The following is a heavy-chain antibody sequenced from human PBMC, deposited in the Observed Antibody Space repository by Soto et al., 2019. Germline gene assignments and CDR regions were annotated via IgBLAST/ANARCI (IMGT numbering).Heavy chain of an antibody. CDR1: GFSLSTRGVG. CDR3: AHRPRGYAYDFDY. CDR2: IFWDDDK. V-gene: IGHV2-5*02. J-gene: IGHJ4*02. Sequence: QITLKESGPTLVKPTQTLTMTCTFSGFSLSTRGVGVPWIRQPPGKALEWLALIFWDDDKWYSPSPKSRLTITDDTSKIQVVLTMTNIDPVDTATYYCAHRPRGYAYDFDYWGQGTLVTVSS. D-gene: IGHD5-12*01.